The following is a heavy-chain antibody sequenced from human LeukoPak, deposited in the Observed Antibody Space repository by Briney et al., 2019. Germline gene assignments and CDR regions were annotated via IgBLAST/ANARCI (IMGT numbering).Heavy chain of an antibody. D-gene: IGHD3-10*01. J-gene: IGHJ6*03. CDR3: ARVRGLGPYYYYYYYMDV. Sequence: SETLSLTCTVSGYSISTGYYWSWIRQPPGKGLEWIGYIYYSGSTNYNPSLKSRVTISVDTSKNQFSLKLSSVTAADTAVYYCARVRGLGPYYYYYYYMDVWGKGTTVTISS. CDR2: IYYSGST. CDR1: GYSISTGYY. V-gene: IGHV4-61*01.